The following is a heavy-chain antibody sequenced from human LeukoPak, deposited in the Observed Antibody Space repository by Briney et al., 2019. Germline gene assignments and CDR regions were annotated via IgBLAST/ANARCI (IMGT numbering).Heavy chain of an antibody. J-gene: IGHJ6*04. Sequence: PSETLSLTCSVSGGSIRGYYWSWIRQPAGMGLEWIGQIYSSGSTNYNPSLKSRVTISVDKSKNQFSLKLNSVTAADTAVYYCATEGGYEILTGNHINVWGKGTTVTVSS. CDR2: IYSSGST. CDR3: ATEGGYEILTGNHINV. V-gene: IGHV4-4*07. D-gene: IGHD3-9*01. CDR1: GGSIRGYY.